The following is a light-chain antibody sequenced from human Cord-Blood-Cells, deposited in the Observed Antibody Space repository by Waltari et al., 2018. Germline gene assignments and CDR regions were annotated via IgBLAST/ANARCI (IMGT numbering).Light chain of an antibody. CDR1: QDISNY. Sequence: DIQMPQSPSSLSASVGDRVTITCQASQDISNYLNWYQQKPGKAPKLLIYDASNLETGVPSRFSGSGSGTDVTFTISSLQPEDIATYYCQQYDNLRITFGPGTKVDIK. CDR2: DAS. J-gene: IGKJ3*01. V-gene: IGKV1-33*01. CDR3: QQYDNLRIT.